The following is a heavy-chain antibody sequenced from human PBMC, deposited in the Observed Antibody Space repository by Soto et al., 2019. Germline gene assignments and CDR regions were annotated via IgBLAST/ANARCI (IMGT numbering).Heavy chain of an antibody. V-gene: IGHV3-21*01. CDR2: ISYSSSYI. CDR3: ARDIGSSGRFDY. D-gene: IGHD6-19*01. Sequence: GGSLRLSCAASGFAFNTYAMNWVRQAPGKGLEWVSSISYSSSYIFYADSVKGRFTISRDNAQNSLYLQMTSLRAEDTAVYYCARDIGSSGRFDYWGQGTLVTVSS. CDR1: GFAFNTYA. J-gene: IGHJ4*02.